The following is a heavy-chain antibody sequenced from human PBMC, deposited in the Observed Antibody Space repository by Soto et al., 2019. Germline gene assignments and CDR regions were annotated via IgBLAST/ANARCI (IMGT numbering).Heavy chain of an antibody. Sequence: PGGSLRLSCAASEFTFSGYGMHWVRQAPGKGLEWVAVISYDGSNKYYADSVKGRFTISRDNSKNTLYLQMNSLRAEDTAVYYCAKDYGDFYGPMDYWGQGTLVTVSS. D-gene: IGHD4-17*01. CDR2: ISYDGSNK. CDR1: EFTFSGYG. CDR3: AKDYGDFYGPMDY. J-gene: IGHJ4*02. V-gene: IGHV3-30*18.